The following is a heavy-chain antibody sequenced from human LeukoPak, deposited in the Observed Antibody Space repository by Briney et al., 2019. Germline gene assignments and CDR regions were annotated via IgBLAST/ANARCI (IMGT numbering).Heavy chain of an antibody. Sequence: GGSLRLSCAASGFTFSRYVMHWVRQAPGMGLEWVALMSYVGSTEYYADSVKGRFTISRDDSKSVAYLQMDSLKTEDTAVYYCTREIRCFDWFQADYWGQGTLVTVSS. D-gene: IGHD3-9*01. CDR2: MSYVGSTE. J-gene: IGHJ4*02. V-gene: IGHV3-30*07. CDR1: GFTFSRYV. CDR3: TREIRCFDWFQADY.